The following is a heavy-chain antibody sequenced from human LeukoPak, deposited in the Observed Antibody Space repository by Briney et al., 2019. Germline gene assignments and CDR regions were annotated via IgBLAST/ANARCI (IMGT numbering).Heavy chain of an antibody. J-gene: IGHJ4*02. V-gene: IGHV3-66*01. CDR2: IYSGGTT. D-gene: IGHD3-10*01. CDR1: GFTVNRNY. CDR3: ARKSDSLLVREGDC. Sequence: GGSLRLSCAASGFTVNRNYMIWVRQAPGKGLECVSVIYSGGTTWYADSVKGRFTISRDTNTRYLQMNSLRAEDTAVYYCARKSDSLLVREGDCWGQGTLVTVSS.